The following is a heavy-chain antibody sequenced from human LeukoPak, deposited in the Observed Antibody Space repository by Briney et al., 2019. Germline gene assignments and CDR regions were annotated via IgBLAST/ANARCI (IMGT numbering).Heavy chain of an antibody. V-gene: IGHV3-23*01. Sequence: GGSLRLSCAASGFTFSNYAMTWVRLAPGKGLEWVSAITGNTANTYYADSVKGRFTISRDNSKTTLYLQMNSLRAEDTAVYYCAKGGSGDSSGYYYDAFDIWGQGTMVTVSS. CDR3: AKGGSGDSSGYYYDAFDI. CDR2: ITGNTANT. D-gene: IGHD3-22*01. J-gene: IGHJ3*02. CDR1: GFTFSNYA.